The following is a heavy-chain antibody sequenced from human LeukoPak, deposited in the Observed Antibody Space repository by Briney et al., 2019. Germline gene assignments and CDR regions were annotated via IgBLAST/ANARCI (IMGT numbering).Heavy chain of an antibody. CDR2: IYPGDSDT. CDR1: GYSFTSYW. D-gene: IGHD5-24*01. V-gene: IGHV5-51*01. J-gene: IGHJ4*02. CDR3: ARQRDGYSFDY. Sequence: GESLKISCKGSGYSFTSYWIGWVRQMPGKGLEWMGIIYPGDSDTRYSPSFQGQVTISADKSSNTASLQWSSLKASDTAMYYCARQRDGYSFDYWGQGTLVTVSS.